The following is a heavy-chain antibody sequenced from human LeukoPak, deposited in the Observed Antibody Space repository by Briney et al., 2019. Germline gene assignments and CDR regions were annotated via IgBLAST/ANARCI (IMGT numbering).Heavy chain of an antibody. V-gene: IGHV1-69*06. Sequence: SVKVSCKPSYGCFLSYAIRGVRQAPGQGVGWVGGISPLFGTANYAQKFQGRVTITADKSTSTAYMELSSLGSEDTAVYYCAREGGPGVVVPAAKSEAFDIWGQGTMVTVSS. D-gene: IGHD2-2*01. CDR3: AREGGPGVVVPAAKSEAFDI. J-gene: IGHJ3*02. CDR2: ISPLFGTA. CDR1: YGCFLSYA.